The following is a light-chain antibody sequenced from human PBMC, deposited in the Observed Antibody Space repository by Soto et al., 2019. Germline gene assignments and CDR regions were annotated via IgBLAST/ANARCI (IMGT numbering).Light chain of an antibody. J-gene: IGKJ1*01. CDR1: QGIGNY. CDR2: AAS. Sequence: DIQLTQYPSSLSASVGDRVTITCRASQGIGNYLAWYQQKPGKVPKLLIYAASTLQSGVPSRFSGSGSGTDYTLTITSLQPEDVATYYCQKYNSASWTFGQGTKVDIK. V-gene: IGKV1-27*01. CDR3: QKYNSASWT.